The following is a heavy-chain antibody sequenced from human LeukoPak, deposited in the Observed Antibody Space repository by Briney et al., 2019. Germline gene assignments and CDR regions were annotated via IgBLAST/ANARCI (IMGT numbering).Heavy chain of an antibody. J-gene: IGHJ5*02. CDR2: IDANGAGT. V-gene: IGHV3-23*01. CDR1: GFTFSSYA. CDR3: AKDQSYYNWFDP. Sequence: GGSLRLSCAASGFTFSSYAMTWVRQAPGKGLEWVSSIDANGAGTFYADSVKGRFSISRDNAKNTLGLQMHSLTAEDTAVYYCAKDQSYYNWFDPWGQGTLVAVSS. D-gene: IGHD3-10*01.